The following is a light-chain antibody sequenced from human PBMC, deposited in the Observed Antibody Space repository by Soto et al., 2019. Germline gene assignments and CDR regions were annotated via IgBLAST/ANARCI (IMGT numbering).Light chain of an antibody. CDR2: KVS. V-gene: IGKV2-30*01. CDR3: MQGSQCPPD. Sequence: DVVLTQSPLSLAVSLGQPASISCRSRESLAYSDGESYLHWFHQRPGQSPRHLISKVSDRDSGVPERFIGSGSDTEFTLKISRVEAEDVGVYYCMQGSQCPPDFGQGTRLEMK. CDR1: ESLAYSDGESY. J-gene: IGKJ5*01.